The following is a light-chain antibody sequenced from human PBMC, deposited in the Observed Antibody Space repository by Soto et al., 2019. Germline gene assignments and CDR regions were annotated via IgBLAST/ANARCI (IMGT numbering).Light chain of an antibody. Sequence: DIQMTQSPSSLSASVGDRVTITCRASESISSYLHWYQQKPGKAPKLLIYAASSLQSGVPSRFSGSGSGTDFTLTISSLQSEDFATYYCQQSHSTPGTFGQGTKVEIK. CDR3: QQSHSTPGT. CDR2: AAS. CDR1: ESISSY. J-gene: IGKJ1*01. V-gene: IGKV1-39*01.